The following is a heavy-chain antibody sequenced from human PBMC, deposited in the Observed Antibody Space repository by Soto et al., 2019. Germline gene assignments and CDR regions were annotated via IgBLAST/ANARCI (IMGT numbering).Heavy chain of an antibody. D-gene: IGHD3-22*01. J-gene: IGHJ4*02. CDR1: GFTFSSYA. CDR2: ISYDGSNK. V-gene: IGHV3-30-3*01. CDR3: ARPYDSGGYYYFDY. Sequence: GGSLRLSCAASGFTFSSYAGHWVRQAPGKGLEWVAVISYDGSNKYYADSVKGRFTISRDNSKNTLYLQMDSLRPEDTAVYYCARPYDSGGYYYFDYWGQGTLVTVSS.